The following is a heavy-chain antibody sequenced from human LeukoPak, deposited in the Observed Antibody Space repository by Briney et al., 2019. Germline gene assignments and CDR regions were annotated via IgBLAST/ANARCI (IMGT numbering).Heavy chain of an antibody. J-gene: IGHJ5*02. CDR2: IKQDGSEK. CDR3: ARDLASSSWFGAS. Sequence: GGSLRLSCTASGFTFSSYWMNWVRQAPGKGLEWVANIKQDGSEKYYVDSVKGRFTISRDNAKNSLHLQMNSLRAEDTAVYYCARDLASSSWFGASWGQGTLVTVSS. CDR1: GFTFSSYW. D-gene: IGHD6-13*01. V-gene: IGHV3-7*03.